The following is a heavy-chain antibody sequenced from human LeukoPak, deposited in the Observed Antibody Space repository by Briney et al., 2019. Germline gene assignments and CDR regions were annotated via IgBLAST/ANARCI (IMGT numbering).Heavy chain of an antibody. CDR1: GFTFSSYA. CDR2: ISGSGGST. J-gene: IGHJ4*02. CDR3: AKGDCSGGSCYDHCNF. V-gene: IGHV3-23*01. Sequence: VQPGRSLRLSCAASGFTFSSYAMIWVRQAPGKGLEWVSAISGSGGSTYCADSVKGRFTISRDNSKNTLYLQMNSLRAEDTAVYYCAKGDCSGGSCYDHCNFWGQGTLVTVSS. D-gene: IGHD2-15*01.